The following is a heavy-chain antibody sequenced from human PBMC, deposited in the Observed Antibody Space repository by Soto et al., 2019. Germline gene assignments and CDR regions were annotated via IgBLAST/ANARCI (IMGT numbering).Heavy chain of an antibody. Sequence: PSETLSLTCAVHGGSFSGYYWSWIRQPPGKGLEWIGEINHSGSTNYNPSLKSRVTISVDTSKNQFSLKLSSVTAADTAVYYCARGGYYYGSGSYYGYWGQGTLVTVSS. V-gene: IGHV4-34*01. CDR3: ARGGYYYGSGSYYGY. CDR2: INHSGST. D-gene: IGHD3-10*01. CDR1: GGSFSGYY. J-gene: IGHJ4*02.